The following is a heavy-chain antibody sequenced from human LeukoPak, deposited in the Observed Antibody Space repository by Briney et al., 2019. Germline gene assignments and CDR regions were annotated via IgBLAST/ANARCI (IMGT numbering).Heavy chain of an antibody. CDR3: AVFTSYYFDY. V-gene: IGHV3-30-3*01. CDR1: GFTFSSSP. J-gene: IGHJ4*02. D-gene: IGHD2-21*01. CDR2: ISSDGTYK. Sequence: PGGSLRLSCAASGFTFSSSPMHWVHQAPGKGLEWVAVISSDGTYKYYADSVKGRFTISRDNSKNTLYLQMNSLRAEDTAVYCAAVFTSYYFDYWGQGTLVTVSS.